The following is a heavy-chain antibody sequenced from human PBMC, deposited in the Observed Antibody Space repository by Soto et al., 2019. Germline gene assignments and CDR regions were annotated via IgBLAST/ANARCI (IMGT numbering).Heavy chain of an antibody. CDR3: ARDSFYCSGGSCSAHFDY. J-gene: IGHJ4*02. Sequence: PGGSLRLSCAASGFTFSSYGRHWVRQAPGKGLEWVAVIWYDGSNKYYADSVKGRFTISRDNSKNTLYLQMNSLRAEDTAVYYCARDSFYCSGGSCSAHFDYWGQGTLVTVSS. V-gene: IGHV3-33*01. CDR1: GFTFSSYG. D-gene: IGHD2-15*01. CDR2: IWYDGSNK.